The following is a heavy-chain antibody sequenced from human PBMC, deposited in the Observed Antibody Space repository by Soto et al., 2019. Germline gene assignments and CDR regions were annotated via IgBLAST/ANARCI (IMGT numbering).Heavy chain of an antibody. CDR2: MNPNSGNT. CDR3: ARGRVEQWLVRQGRRFDP. CDR1: GYTFTSYD. D-gene: IGHD6-19*01. Sequence: ASVKVSCKASGYTFTSYDINWVRQATGQGLEWMGWMNPNSGNTGYAQKFQGRVTMTRNTSISTAYMELSSLRSEDTAVYYCARGRVEQWLVRQGRRFDPWGQGTLVTVSS. V-gene: IGHV1-8*01. J-gene: IGHJ5*02.